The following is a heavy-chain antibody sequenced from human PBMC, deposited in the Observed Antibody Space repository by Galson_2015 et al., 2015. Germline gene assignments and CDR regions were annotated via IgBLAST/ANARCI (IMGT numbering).Heavy chain of an antibody. J-gene: IGHJ6*02. CDR1: GFTFGDYG. V-gene: IGHV3-9*01. Sequence: SLRLSCAASGFTFGDYGMHWVRQAPGKGLEWVSGISWDSGSIVYADSVKGRFTISRDNTRNSLYLQMNSLRAEDTALYYCVKDTGNGHTSSWSSGMDVWGQATTVTASS. CDR3: VKDTGNGHTSSWSSGMDV. D-gene: IGHD6-13*01. CDR2: ISWDSGSI.